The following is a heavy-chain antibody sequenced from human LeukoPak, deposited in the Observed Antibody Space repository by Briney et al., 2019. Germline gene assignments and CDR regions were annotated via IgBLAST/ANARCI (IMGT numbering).Heavy chain of an antibody. CDR2: INHSGST. J-gene: IGHJ4*02. V-gene: IGHV4-34*01. CDR3: ARVRGLGVVSPYFDY. D-gene: IGHD3-10*01. CDR1: GGSFSGYY. Sequence: SSETLSLTCAVYGGSFSGYYWSWIRQPPGKGLEWIGEINHSGSTNYNPSLKSRVTISLDTSKTQFSLKLSSVTAADTAVYYCARVRGLGVVSPYFDYWGQGNLVTVSS.